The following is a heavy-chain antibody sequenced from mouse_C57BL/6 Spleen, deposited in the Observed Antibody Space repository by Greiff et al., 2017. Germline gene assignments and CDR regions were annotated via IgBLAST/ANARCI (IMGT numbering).Heavy chain of an antibody. CDR3: ARSHASHGNRGYFDV. CDR1: GYTFTSYG. CDR2: IYIGNGYT. D-gene: IGHD2-1*01. V-gene: IGHV1-58*01. Sequence: EVQLQQSGAELVRPGSSVKMSCKTSGYTFTSYGINWVKQRPGQGLEWIGYIYIGNGYTEYNEKFKGKATLTSDTSSSTADMQLSSLTSEDSTISFGARSHASHGNRGYFDVWGTGTTVTVSS. J-gene: IGHJ1*03.